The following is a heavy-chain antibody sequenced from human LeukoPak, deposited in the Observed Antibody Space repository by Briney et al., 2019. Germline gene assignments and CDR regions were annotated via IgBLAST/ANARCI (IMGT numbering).Heavy chain of an antibody. CDR2: IYYSGST. D-gene: IGHD3-22*01. CDR1: GGSISSYY. V-gene: IGHV4-59*01. Sequence: SETLSLTCTVSGGSISSYYWSWIRQSPGKGLEWIGYIYYSGSTNYNPSLKSRVTISVDTSKNQFSLKLSSVTAADTAVYYCARGGDYYDSSGYYDYWGQGTLVTVSS. J-gene: IGHJ4*02. CDR3: ARGGDYYDSSGYYDY.